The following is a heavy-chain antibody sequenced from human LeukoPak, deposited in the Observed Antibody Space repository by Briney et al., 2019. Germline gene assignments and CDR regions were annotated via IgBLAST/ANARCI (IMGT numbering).Heavy chain of an antibody. J-gene: IGHJ4*02. CDR3: ARGARAGYNLEPFDY. V-gene: IGHV4-59*08. D-gene: IGHD5-24*01. Sequence: SETLSLTCTVTGGSMSSYYWSWIRQPPGKGLEWIGYIYYSGSTKYTPSLKSRATISVDTSKTQFSLKLSSVTAADTAVYYCARGARAGYNLEPFDYWGQGTLVTVSS. CDR2: IYYSGST. CDR1: GGSMSSYY.